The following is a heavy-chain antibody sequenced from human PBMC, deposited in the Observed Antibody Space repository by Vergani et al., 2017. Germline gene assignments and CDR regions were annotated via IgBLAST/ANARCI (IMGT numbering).Heavy chain of an antibody. D-gene: IGHD3-22*01. V-gene: IGHV3-23*01. CDR1: GFTFSSYA. CDR3: AKLGAYYDSSGYLDY. J-gene: IGHJ4*02. CDR2: ISGRGGST. Sequence: EVQLLESGGGLVQPGGSLRLSCAASGFTFSSYAMSWVRQAPGKGLEWVSAISGRGGSTYYADSVKGRFTISRDNSKNTLYLQMNSLRAEDTAVYYCAKLGAYYDSSGYLDYWGQGTLVTVSS.